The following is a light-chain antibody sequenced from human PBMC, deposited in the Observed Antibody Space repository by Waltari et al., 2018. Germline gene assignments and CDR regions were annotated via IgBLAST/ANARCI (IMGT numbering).Light chain of an antibody. V-gene: IGLV3-10*01. J-gene: IGLJ3*02. CDR2: EDS. CDR1: AMPNKY. Sequence: SYALTQPPSVSVSPGQADRITCPGDAMPNKYAYLYQQKSGQAPVLVIYEDSKRPSGIPARFSGSSSGTMATLTISGAQVEDEADYFCYSTDRSGNYRVFGGGTRLTVL. CDR3: YSTDRSGNYRV.